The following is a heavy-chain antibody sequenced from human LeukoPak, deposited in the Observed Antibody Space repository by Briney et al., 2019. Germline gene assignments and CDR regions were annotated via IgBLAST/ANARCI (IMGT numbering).Heavy chain of an antibody. Sequence: PGGSLRLSCAASGFTFSSYAMHWVRQAPGKGLEWVAVISYDGSNKYYADSVKGRFTISRDNSKNTLNLQMNSLRAEDTAVYYCARGAKDDILTSARWSNWFDPWGQGTLVTVSS. CDR1: GFTFSSYA. CDR2: ISYDGSNK. CDR3: ARGAKDDILTSARWSNWFDP. J-gene: IGHJ5*02. D-gene: IGHD3-9*01. V-gene: IGHV3-30*04.